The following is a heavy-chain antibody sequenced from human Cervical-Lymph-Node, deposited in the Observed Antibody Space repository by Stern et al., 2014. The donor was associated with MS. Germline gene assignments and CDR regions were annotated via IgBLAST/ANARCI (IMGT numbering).Heavy chain of an antibody. CDR2: INSHIGGT. Sequence: VQLVQSGAEVKKPGASVKVSCRASGYRFTDYYIHWVRQAPGQGLEWMAWINSHIGGTNYAQRVKGRVTMTGDTPISTPYMELSGLTSDDTAVDYCARYKGYRGSWPLDSWGQGTLVTVSS. V-gene: IGHV1-2*02. CDR1: GYRFTDYY. J-gene: IGHJ4*02. D-gene: IGHD6-13*01. CDR3: ARYKGYRGSWPLDS.